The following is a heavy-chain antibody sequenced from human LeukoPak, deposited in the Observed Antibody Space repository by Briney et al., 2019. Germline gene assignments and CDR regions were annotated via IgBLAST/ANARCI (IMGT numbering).Heavy chain of an antibody. J-gene: IGHJ4*02. CDR3: ATTTVTTDPVGY. CDR1: GYTFTSYY. D-gene: IGHD4-17*01. Sequence: ASVKVSCKTSGYTFTSYYMHWVRQAPGQGLEWMGIINPSGASTNYAQKFQGRVTMTRDMSTSTAYMELRSLRSDDTAVYYCATTTVTTDPVGYWGQGTLVTVSS. V-gene: IGHV1-46*01. CDR2: INPSGAST.